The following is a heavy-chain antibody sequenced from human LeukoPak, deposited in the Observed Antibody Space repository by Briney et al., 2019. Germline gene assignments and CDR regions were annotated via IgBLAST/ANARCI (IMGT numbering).Heavy chain of an antibody. CDR3: AKGVKTYYYYYMDV. V-gene: IGHV3-30*02. CDR2: IRFDGNNK. J-gene: IGHJ6*03. Sequence: GGSLRLSCAASGFTFSSYGMHWVRQAPGKGLEWVAFIRFDGNNKYYANSVKGRFTISRDNSKNTLYLQMDSLRAEDTAVYYCAKGVKTYYYYYMDVWGKGTTVTISS. CDR1: GFTFSSYG. D-gene: IGHD2-21*01.